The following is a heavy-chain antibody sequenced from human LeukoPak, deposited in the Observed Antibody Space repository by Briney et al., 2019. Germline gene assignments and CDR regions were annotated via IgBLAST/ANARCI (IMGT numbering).Heavy chain of an antibody. Sequence: AGGSLRLSCAASGFTFDDYAMNWVRQAPGKGLEWVSGISWNSGRIEYADSVKGRFTISRDNAKNSLYLQMNSLRAEDTAIYYCAKNGDRGAYCTGGTCYPYFYYYMDVWGKGTTVTI. J-gene: IGHJ6*03. CDR3: AKNGDRGAYCTGGTCYPYFYYYMDV. CDR1: GFTFDDYA. D-gene: IGHD2-15*01. V-gene: IGHV3-9*01. CDR2: ISWNSGRI.